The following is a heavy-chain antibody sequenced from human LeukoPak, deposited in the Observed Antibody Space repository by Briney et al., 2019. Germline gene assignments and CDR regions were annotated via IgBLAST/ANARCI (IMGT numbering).Heavy chain of an antibody. V-gene: IGHV4-31*03. D-gene: IGHD3-10*01. CDR1: GGSISSGGYY. Sequence: SETLSLTCTVSGGSISSGGYYWSWIRQHPGKGLEWIGYIYYSGSTYYNPSLKSRVTISVDTSKNQFSLKLSSVTAADTAVYYCARARTTMPENWFDPWGQGTLVTVSS. CDR2: IYYSGST. CDR3: ARARTTMPENWFDP. J-gene: IGHJ5*02.